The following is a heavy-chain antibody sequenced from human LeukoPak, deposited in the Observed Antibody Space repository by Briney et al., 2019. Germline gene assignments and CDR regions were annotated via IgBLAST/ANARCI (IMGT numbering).Heavy chain of an antibody. J-gene: IGHJ4*02. CDR2: IYYSGSS. Sequence: SQTLSLTCTVSGGSISSGGYYCSWIRQHPGKGLEWIGYIYYSGSSYYNPSLKSRVTIPVDTSKNQFSLKLTSVTAADTAVYYCARGEMATTYYFDYWGQGTLVTVSS. CDR1: GGSISSGGYY. CDR3: ARGEMATTYYFDY. D-gene: IGHD5-24*01. V-gene: IGHV4-31*03.